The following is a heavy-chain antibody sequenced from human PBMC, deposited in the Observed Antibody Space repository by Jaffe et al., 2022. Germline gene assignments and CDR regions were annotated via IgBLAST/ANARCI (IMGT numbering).Heavy chain of an antibody. CDR3: ARDGEYYDFWSGSSGPPRYFDL. J-gene: IGHJ2*01. CDR1: GGSVSSGSYY. D-gene: IGHD3-3*01. CDR2: IYYSGST. Sequence: QVQLQESGPGLVKPSETLSLTCTVSGGSVSSGSYYWSWIRQPPGKGLEWIGYIYYSGSTNYNPSLKSRVTISVDTSKNQFSLKLSSVTAADTAVYYCARDGEYYDFWSGSSGPPRYFDLWGRGTLVTVSS. V-gene: IGHV4-61*01.